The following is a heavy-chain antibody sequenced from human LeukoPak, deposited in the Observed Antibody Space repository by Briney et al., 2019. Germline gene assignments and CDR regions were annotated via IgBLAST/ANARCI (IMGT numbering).Heavy chain of an antibody. J-gene: IGHJ6*03. CDR1: GGSISNSSYY. V-gene: IGHV4-39*01. Sequence: SETLSLTCTVSGGSISNSSYYWGWIRQPPGKGLEWIGSIYSTGSTFYNPSLKSRVTISVDTSKNQFSLKLSSVTAADTAVYSCARGQQLEPYYYYYMDVWGKGTTVTVSS. CDR3: ARGQQLEPYYYYYMDV. D-gene: IGHD6-13*01. CDR2: IYSTGST.